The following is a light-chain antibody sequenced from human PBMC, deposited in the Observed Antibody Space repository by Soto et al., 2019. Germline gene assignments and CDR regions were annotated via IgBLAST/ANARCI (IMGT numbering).Light chain of an antibody. V-gene: IGLV2-14*01. Sequence: QSVLTQPASVSGSPGQSITISCTGTSSDVGGYDYVSWCQQHPGKAPKLIIYDVSNRPSGLSNRFSGSKSGNTASLTISGLQTEDEADYFCSSYRSSGTSYVFGTGTKVTVL. CDR3: SSYRSSGTSYV. J-gene: IGLJ1*01. CDR1: SSDVGGYDY. CDR2: DVS.